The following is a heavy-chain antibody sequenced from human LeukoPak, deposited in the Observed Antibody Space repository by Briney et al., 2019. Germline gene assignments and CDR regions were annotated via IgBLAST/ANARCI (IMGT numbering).Heavy chain of an antibody. D-gene: IGHD2-21*02. CDR3: ARDGRCGGDCYAS. J-gene: IGHJ4*02. CDR2: ISSNGGST. CDR1: GFTFSSYA. V-gene: IGHV3-64*01. Sequence: PGGSLRLSCAASGFTFSSYAMHWVRQAPGKGLEYVSAISSNGGSTSYANSVKGRFTISRDNAKNALYLQMNSLRVEDTAVYYCARDGRCGGDCYASWGQGTLVTVSS.